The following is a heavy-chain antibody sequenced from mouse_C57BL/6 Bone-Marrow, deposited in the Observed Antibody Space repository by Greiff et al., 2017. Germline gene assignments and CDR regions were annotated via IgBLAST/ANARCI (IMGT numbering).Heavy chain of an antibody. J-gene: IGHJ4*01. Sequence: EVMLVESGGGLVQSGRSLRLSCATSGFTFSDFYMEWVRQAPGKGLEWIAAGRNRANDYTTEYSVSVKGRFIVSRDTSQSILYLQMNALRAEDTAIYYCARYAPYYAMDYWGQGTSVTVSS. CDR3: ARYAPYYAMDY. CDR1: GFTFSDFY. V-gene: IGHV7-1*01. CDR2: GRNRANDYTT.